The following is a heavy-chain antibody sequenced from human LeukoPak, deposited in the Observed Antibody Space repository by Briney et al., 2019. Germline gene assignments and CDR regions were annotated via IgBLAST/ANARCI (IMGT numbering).Heavy chain of an antibody. CDR3: ARESLRFLEWLPTNWFDP. CDR2: IYYSGST. CDR1: GGSISSGDYY. D-gene: IGHD3-3*01. J-gene: IGHJ5*02. Sequence: SETLSLTCTVSGGSISSGDYYWSWIRQPPGTGLEWIGYIYYSGSTYYNPSLKSRVTISVDTSKNQFSLKLSSVTAADTAVYYCARESLRFLEWLPTNWFDPWGQGTLVTVSS. V-gene: IGHV4-30-4*01.